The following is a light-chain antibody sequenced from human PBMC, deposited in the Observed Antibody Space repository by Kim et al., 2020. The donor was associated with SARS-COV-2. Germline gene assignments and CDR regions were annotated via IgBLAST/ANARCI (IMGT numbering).Light chain of an antibody. CDR3: QQYDSYPRT. CDR1: QGISSW. Sequence: DIQMTQSPSSLSASIGDRVTITCRASQGISSWLAWYQQKPEKAPKCLIYAASSLQSGVPSRFSCSGSGTDFTLTISSLQPEDFATYYCQQYDSYPRTFGQWTKVDIK. J-gene: IGKJ1*01. CDR2: AAS. V-gene: IGKV1D-16*01.